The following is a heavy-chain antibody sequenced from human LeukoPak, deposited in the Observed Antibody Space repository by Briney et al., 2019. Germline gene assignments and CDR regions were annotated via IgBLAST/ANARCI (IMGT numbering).Heavy chain of an antibody. D-gene: IGHD2-21*02. CDR1: GGSGGSISSSNW. Sequence: SGTLSLTCAVSGGSGGSISSSNWWNWVRQPPGKGLEWIGEIYHSGSTNYNPSLKSRVTISVDKSKNQFSLKLNSVTAADTAVYYCARWTSCGGDCHILDYWGQGILVTVSS. CDR3: ARWTSCGGDCHILDY. V-gene: IGHV4-4*02. J-gene: IGHJ4*02. CDR2: IYHSGST.